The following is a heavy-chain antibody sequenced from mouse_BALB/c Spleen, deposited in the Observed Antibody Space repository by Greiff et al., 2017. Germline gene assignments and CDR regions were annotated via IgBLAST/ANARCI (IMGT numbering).Heavy chain of an antibody. CDR3: TRGNYRKAPWIAY. CDR2: ISSGGGNT. J-gene: IGHJ3*01. Sequence: DVMLVESGGGLVKPGGSLKLSCAASGFTFSSYTMSWVRQTPEKRLEWVATISSGGGNTYYPDSVKGRFTISRDNAKNNLYLQMSSLRSEDTALYYGTRGNYRKAPWIAYWGQGTLVTVSA. CDR1: GFTFSSYT. D-gene: IGHD2-1*01. V-gene: IGHV5-9*03.